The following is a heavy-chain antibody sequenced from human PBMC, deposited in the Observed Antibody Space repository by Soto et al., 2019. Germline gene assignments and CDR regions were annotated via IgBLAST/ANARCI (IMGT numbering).Heavy chain of an antibody. Sequence: QVQLVQSGAVVKEPGASVKVSCKATGYTLTTKYMHWVRQAPGQGVEWMGIIDPDDGITSHAQRFQGRVIMTRDTSTSTVYMQLNSLTSEDTAVYYCARDLGAINSGNYQGMDVWGQGTTVTVSS. V-gene: IGHV1-46*03. CDR3: ARDLGAINSGNYQGMDV. D-gene: IGHD5-12*01. J-gene: IGHJ6*02. CDR2: IDPDDGIT. CDR1: GYTLTTKY.